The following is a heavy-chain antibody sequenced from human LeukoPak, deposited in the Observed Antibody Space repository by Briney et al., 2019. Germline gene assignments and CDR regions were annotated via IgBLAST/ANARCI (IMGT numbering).Heavy chain of an antibody. CDR2: IYYSGNT. CDR1: GGSISSGGYS. Sequence: SETLSLTCTVSGGSISSGGYSWNWFRQHPGKGLEWIGYIYYSGNTFYNPSLKSRVSISVDTSKNQFSLKLSSVTAADTAVYYCAREVPAGRRYWFDPWGQGTLVTVSS. J-gene: IGHJ5*02. V-gene: IGHV4-31*03. D-gene: IGHD2-2*01. CDR3: AREVPAGRRYWFDP.